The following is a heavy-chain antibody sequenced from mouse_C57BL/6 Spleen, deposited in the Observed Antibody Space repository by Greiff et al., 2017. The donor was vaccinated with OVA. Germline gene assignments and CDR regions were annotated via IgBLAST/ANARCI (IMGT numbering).Heavy chain of an antibody. D-gene: IGHD1-1*01. J-gene: IGHJ4*01. CDR1: GYTFTSYW. CDR2: IDPSDSET. Sequence: QVQLQQPGAELVRPGSSVKLSCKASGYTFTSYWMHWVKQRPIQGLEWIGNIDPSDSETHYNQKFKDKATLTVDKSSSTAYMQLSSLTSEDSVVYYCARRGLFYVEDAMDYWGQGTSVTVSS. CDR3: ARRGLFYVEDAMDY. V-gene: IGHV1-52*01.